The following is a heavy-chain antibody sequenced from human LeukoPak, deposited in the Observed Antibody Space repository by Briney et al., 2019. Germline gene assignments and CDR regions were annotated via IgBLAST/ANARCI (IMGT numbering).Heavy chain of an antibody. J-gene: IGHJ4*02. CDR1: GFTFSNYY. CDR3: ARDLRGRVDY. CDR2: INQYESEK. V-gene: IGHV3-7*01. Sequence: PGGSLRLSCAASGFTFSNYYMSWIRQAPGKGLEWVANINQYESEKYYVDSVKGRFTISRDNAKNSLYLQMNSLRAEDTAVYYCARDLRGRVDYWGQGTLVTVSS. D-gene: IGHD3-10*01.